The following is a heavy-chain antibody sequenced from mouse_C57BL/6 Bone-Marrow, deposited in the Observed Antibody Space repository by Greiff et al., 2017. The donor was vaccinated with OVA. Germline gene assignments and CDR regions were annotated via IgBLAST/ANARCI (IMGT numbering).Heavy chain of an antibody. Sequence: VQLQQSGPELVKPGASVKISCKASGYTFTDYYMNWVKQSHGKSLEWIGDINPNNGGTSYNQKFKGKATLTVDKSSSTAYMELRSLTSEDSAVYYCARPRQLRLRAWFAYWGQGTLVTVSA. J-gene: IGHJ3*01. D-gene: IGHD3-2*02. V-gene: IGHV1-26*01. CDR1: GYTFTDYY. CDR2: INPNNGGT. CDR3: ARPRQLRLRAWFAY.